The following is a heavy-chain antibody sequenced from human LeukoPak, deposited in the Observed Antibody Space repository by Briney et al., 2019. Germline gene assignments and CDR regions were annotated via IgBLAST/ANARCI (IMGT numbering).Heavy chain of an antibody. V-gene: IGHV3-33*01. J-gene: IGHJ3*02. D-gene: IGHD3-16*01. Sequence: GGSLRLSCAASGFTFSSYGMHGVRQAPGKGLEWVAVIWYDGSNKYYADSVKGRFTISRDNSKNTLYLRMNSLRAEDTAVYYCARDWGGYGAPNLDAFDIWGQGTMVTVSS. CDR2: IWYDGSNK. CDR1: GFTFSSYG. CDR3: ARDWGGYGAPNLDAFDI.